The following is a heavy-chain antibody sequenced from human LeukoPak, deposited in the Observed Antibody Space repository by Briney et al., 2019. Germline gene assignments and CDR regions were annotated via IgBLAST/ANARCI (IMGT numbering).Heavy chain of an antibody. J-gene: IGHJ4*02. CDR3: ARDPHEFSSGWSHFDY. CDR2: INTYNGNT. Sequence: GASVKVSCKASGYTFTNYGISWVRQAPGQGLEWMGWINTYNGNTNYAQKLRGRVTMTTDTSTSTAYMELRSLRSDDTAVYYCARDPHEFSSGWSHFDYWGQGTLVTVSS. D-gene: IGHD6-19*01. V-gene: IGHV1-18*01. CDR1: GYTFTNYG.